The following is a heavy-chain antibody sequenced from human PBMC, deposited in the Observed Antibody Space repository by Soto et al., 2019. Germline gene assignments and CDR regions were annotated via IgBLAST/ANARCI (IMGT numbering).Heavy chain of an antibody. CDR3: AKDRPNYFYPDGSYYKVGGDC. CDR1: GFTFSTCS. J-gene: IGHJ4*02. Sequence: GSLRLSCAASGFTFSTCSMSWVRQAPGRGLEWVSSITSNGDKTFYPDSVKGRFTISRDNSKNTLYLHMNSLRVEDTALYYCAKDRPNYFYPDGSYYKVGGDCWGQGTLVTVSS. V-gene: IGHV3-23*01. CDR2: ITSNGDKT. D-gene: IGHD3-10*01.